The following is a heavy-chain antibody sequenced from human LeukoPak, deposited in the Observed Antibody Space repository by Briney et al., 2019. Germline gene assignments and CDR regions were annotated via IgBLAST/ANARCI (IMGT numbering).Heavy chain of an antibody. CDR1: GFTFSSYA. CDR2: IYYSGST. D-gene: IGHD3-22*01. J-gene: IGHJ4*02. Sequence: GSLRLSCAASGFTFSSYAMSWVRQAPGKGLEWIGSIYYSGSTNYNPSLKSRVTISVDTSKNQFSLKLSSVTAADTAVYYCARLKVYDSSGYYFNDYWGQGTLVTVSS. CDR3: ARLKVYDSSGYYFNDY. V-gene: IGHV4-34*01.